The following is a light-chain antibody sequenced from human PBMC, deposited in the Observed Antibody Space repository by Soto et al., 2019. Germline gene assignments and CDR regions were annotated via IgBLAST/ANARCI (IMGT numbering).Light chain of an antibody. CDR3: CSYAGSNTWV. V-gene: IGLV2-23*01. CDR1: SSDVGSYNL. J-gene: IGLJ3*02. Sequence: QSALTQPASVSGSPGQSITICCTGTSSDVGSYNLVSWYQQHPGKAPKLMIYEGSKRPSGVSNRFSGSKSGNTASLTISGLQAEDEADYYCCSYAGSNTWVFGEGTKLTVL. CDR2: EGS.